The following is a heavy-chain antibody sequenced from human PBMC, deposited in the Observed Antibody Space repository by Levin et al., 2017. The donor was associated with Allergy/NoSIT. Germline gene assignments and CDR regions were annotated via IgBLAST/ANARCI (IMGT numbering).Heavy chain of an antibody. CDR2: IYHSGST. D-gene: IGHD5-18*01. CDR1: GGSIRTFY. J-gene: IGHJ4*02. CDR3: ARGGDKYATRYFFDY. Sequence: SQTLSLTCIVSGGSIRTFYWSWIRPSPGKGLEWIGYIYHSGSTNYNPSLKSRVTISVDTSKSQLSLKLSSVTAADTAVYYGARGGDKYATRYFFDYWGQGTLVTVSS. V-gene: IGHV4-59*01.